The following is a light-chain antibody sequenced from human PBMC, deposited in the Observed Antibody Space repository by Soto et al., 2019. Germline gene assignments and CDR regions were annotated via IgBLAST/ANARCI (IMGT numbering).Light chain of an antibody. V-gene: IGKV3-20*01. CDR3: QQYGSSPWT. CDR2: GAS. Sequence: EIVLTQSPGTLSLSPGERATLSCRASQSVSSSYLAWYQQKPGQAPRLLIYGASSRATGIPDRWSGSGSGTDFSLTISRLEPEDFAVYYCQQYGSSPWTFGQGTKVEIK. CDR1: QSVSSSY. J-gene: IGKJ1*01.